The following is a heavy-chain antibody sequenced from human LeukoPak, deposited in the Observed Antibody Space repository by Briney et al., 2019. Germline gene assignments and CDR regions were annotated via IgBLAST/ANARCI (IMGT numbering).Heavy chain of an antibody. CDR2: ITPNPDTT. D-gene: IGHD6-13*01. CDR1: GYTFNDFF. J-gene: IGHJ5*02. Sequence: GASVKVSCKASGYTFNDFFMHWEREAPGQGLEWMGWITPNPDTTNYAQKFQGRFTMTRDTSISTAYMELISLRYDDTAVYYCAREIPISLREAGIGVTDPVFDPWGQGTLVTVSS. CDR3: AREIPISLREAGIGVTDPVFDP. V-gene: IGHV1-2*02.